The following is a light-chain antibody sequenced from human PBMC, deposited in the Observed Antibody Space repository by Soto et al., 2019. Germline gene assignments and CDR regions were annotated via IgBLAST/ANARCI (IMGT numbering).Light chain of an antibody. CDR2: TAS. CDR1: QGINSW. CDR3: QQXSSFPLT. V-gene: IGKV1-12*01. J-gene: IGKJ4*01. Sequence: GDRVPISCRASQGINSWLAWYQQKPGKAPELLIYTASNLESGVPSRFSGSGSGTDFTXXXXXXXPEDXAXXYCQQXSSFPLTFGGGTRVE.